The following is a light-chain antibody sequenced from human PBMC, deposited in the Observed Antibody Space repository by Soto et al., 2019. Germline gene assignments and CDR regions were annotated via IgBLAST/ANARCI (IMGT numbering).Light chain of an antibody. Sequence: ETVLPQSPGTLSLSPGERATLSCRASQTVRSNYLAWYRQTPGQAPRLLIYGASNRATGIADRFSGSGSGTDFTLIISRLAPEDFALYDCQQYAGSPWAFGQGTKVESK. CDR1: QTVRSNY. CDR2: GAS. CDR3: QQYAGSPWA. V-gene: IGKV3-20*01. J-gene: IGKJ1*01.